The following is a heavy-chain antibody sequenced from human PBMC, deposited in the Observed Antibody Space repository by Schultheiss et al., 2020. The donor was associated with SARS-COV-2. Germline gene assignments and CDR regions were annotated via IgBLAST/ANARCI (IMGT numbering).Heavy chain of an antibody. Sequence: GGSLRLSCAASGFTFSSYEMNWVRQAPGKGLEWVAVIWYDGSNKYYADSVKGRFTISRDNSKNTLYLQMNSLRAEDTAVYYCARDRSVSSSWYGLYYYYGMDVWGQGTTVTVSS. CDR3: ARDRSVSSSWYGLYYYYGMDV. CDR2: IWYDGSNK. CDR1: GFTFSSYE. V-gene: IGHV3-33*08. J-gene: IGHJ6*02. D-gene: IGHD6-13*01.